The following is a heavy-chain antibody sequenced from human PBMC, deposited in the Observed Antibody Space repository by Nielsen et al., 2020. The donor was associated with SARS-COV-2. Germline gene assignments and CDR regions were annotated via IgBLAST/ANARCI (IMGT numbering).Heavy chain of an antibody. CDR2: ISSSGSTI. D-gene: IGHD6-19*01. CDR1: GFTFSSYE. Sequence: SLKISCAASGFTFSSYEMNWVRQAPGKGLEWVSYISSSGSTIYYADSVKGRFTISRDNAKNSLYLQMNSLRAEDMAVYYCARVRSSGWYYYYYGMDVWGQGTTVTVSS. J-gene: IGHJ6*02. V-gene: IGHV3-48*03. CDR3: ARVRSSGWYYYYYGMDV.